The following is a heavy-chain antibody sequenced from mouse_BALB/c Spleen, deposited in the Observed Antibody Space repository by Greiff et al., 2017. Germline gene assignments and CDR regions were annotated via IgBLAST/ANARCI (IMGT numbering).Heavy chain of an antibody. CDR2: IDPSDSYT. V-gene: IGHV1-69*02. CDR3: ARILLLGAMDY. J-gene: IGHJ4*01. CDR1: GYTFTSYW. Sequence: QVQLQQPGAELVKPGASVKLSCKASGYTFTSYWMHWVKQRPGQGLEWIGEIDPSDSYTNYNQKFKGKATLTVDKSSSTAHMQLSSLTSEDSAVYYCARILLLGAMDYWGQGTSVTVSS. D-gene: IGHD2-10*01.